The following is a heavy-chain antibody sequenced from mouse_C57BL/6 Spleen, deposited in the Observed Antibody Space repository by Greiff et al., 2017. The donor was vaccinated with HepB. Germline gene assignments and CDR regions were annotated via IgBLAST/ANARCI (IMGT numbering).Heavy chain of an antibody. V-gene: IGHV1-69*01. Sequence: QVQLQQPGAELVMPGASVKLSCKASGYTFTSYWMHWVKQRPGQGLEWIGEIDPSDSYTNYNQKFKGKSTLTVDKSSSTAYMQLSSLTSEDSAVYYCARSDYGLYYAMDYWGQGTSVTVSS. J-gene: IGHJ4*01. CDR3: ARSDYGLYYAMDY. CDR1: GYTFTSYW. D-gene: IGHD1-1*01. CDR2: IDPSDSYT.